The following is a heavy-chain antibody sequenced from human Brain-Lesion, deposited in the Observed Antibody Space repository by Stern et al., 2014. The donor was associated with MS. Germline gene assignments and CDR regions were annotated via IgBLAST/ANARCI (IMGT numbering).Heavy chain of an antibody. CDR3: ATTRWDLFTWNWFDP. D-gene: IGHD1-26*01. J-gene: IGHJ5*02. Sequence: VQLVESDPGLVKPSQTLSLTCTVSGGSISSSGYYWSWIRQPADKGLEWIGRIHDSGSTYYNPSLKSRVPISMDTAKNPFSLKLPSVTAADTAVYYCATTRWDLFTWNWFDPWGQGTLVTVSS. CDR1: GGSISSSGYY. V-gene: IGHV4-61*02. CDR2: IHDSGST.